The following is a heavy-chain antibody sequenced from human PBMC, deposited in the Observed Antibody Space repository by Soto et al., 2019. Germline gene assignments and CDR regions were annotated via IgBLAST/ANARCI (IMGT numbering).Heavy chain of an antibody. CDR3: ARDPEARYYFDY. V-gene: IGHV3-30-3*01. J-gene: IGHJ4*02. CDR1: GFAFSTYA. CDR2: VSDDESNK. Sequence: GGSLRLSCAASGFAFSTYAMHWVRQAPGKGLEWVALVSDDESNKNYADSVKRRFTVSRDNSKNTLYLQMNNLRAADTAVYFCARDPEARYYFDYWGQGALVTVSS.